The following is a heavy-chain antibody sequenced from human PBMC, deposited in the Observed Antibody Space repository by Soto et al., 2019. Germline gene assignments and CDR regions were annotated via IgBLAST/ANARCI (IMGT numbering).Heavy chain of an antibody. V-gene: IGHV5-10-1*01. J-gene: IGHJ6*02. CDR1: GYSFTSYW. CDR3: ARSVTPWGDFWSDDGMDV. CDR2: IDPSDSYT. D-gene: IGHD3-3*01. Sequence: LKISCKGSGYSFTSYWISWVRQMPGKGLEWMGRIDPSDSYTNYSPSFQGHVTISADKSISTAYLQWSSLKASDTAMYYCARSVTPWGDFWSDDGMDVWGQGTTVTVSS.